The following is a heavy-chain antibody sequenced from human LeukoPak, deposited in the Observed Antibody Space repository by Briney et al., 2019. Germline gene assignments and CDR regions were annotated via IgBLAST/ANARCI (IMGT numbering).Heavy chain of an antibody. D-gene: IGHD5-18*01. CDR2: IFYAGST. V-gene: IGHV4-59*08. J-gene: IGHJ4*02. CDR1: GVSIRSYY. Sequence: SETLSLTCAASGVSIRSYYWSWVRQPPGKGLEWMGYIFYAGSTTYNPSLKSRVTISIDTAENEVSLKLNSVTAADSAVYYCASGERGYSYGPLDYWRQGTLVTVSS. CDR3: ASGERGYSYGPLDY.